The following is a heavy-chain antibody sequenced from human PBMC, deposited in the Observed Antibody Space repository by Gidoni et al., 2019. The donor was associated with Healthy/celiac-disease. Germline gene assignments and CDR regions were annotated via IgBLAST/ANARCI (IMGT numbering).Heavy chain of an antibody. D-gene: IGHD7-27*01. CDR3: ARGRWSSLKLTGDRIRIFFDY. CDR1: GGSFSGYY. V-gene: IGHV4-34*01. J-gene: IGHJ4*02. CDR2: INHSGST. Sequence: QVQLQQWGAGLLKPSETLSLTCAVYGGSFSGYYWSWIRQPPGKGLEWIGEINHSGSTNYNPSLKSRVTISVDTSKNQFSLKLSSVTAADTAVYYCARGRWSSLKLTGDRIRIFFDYWGQGTLVTVSS.